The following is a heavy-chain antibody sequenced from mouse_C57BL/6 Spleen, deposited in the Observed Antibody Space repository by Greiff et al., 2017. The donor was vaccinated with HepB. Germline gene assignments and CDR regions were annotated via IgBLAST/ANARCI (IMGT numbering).Heavy chain of an antibody. V-gene: IGHV1-52*01. CDR2: IDPSDSET. CDR3: AREGVVATRYFDV. D-gene: IGHD1-1*01. Sequence: QVQLQQPGAELVRPGSSVKLSCKASGYTFTSYWMHWVKQRPIQGLEWIGNIDPSDSETHYNQKFKDKATLTVDKSSSTAYMQLSSLTSEDSAVYYCAREGVVATRYFDVWGTGTTVTVSS. J-gene: IGHJ1*03. CDR1: GYTFTSYW.